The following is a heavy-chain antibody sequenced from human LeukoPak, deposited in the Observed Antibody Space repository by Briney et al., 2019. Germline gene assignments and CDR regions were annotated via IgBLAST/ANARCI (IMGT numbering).Heavy chain of an antibody. CDR1: GYSISSDYY. V-gene: IGHV4-38-2*01. CDR3: ARGGDMTTPYNWFDP. CDR2: IYHSGST. J-gene: IGHJ5*02. D-gene: IGHD2-21*01. Sequence: PSGTLSLTCAVSGYSISSDYYWAWIRPPPGKGLEWIGGIYHSGSTYYNPSLKSRVTISVDTSKNQFSLKMTYVTSADTAVYYCARGGDMTTPYNWFDPWGQGTLVTVSS.